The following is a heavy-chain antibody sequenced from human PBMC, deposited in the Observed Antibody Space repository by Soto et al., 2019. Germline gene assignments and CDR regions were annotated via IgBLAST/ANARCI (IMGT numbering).Heavy chain of an antibody. CDR3: TTDRGYYDSSGYYQPVFSSY. J-gene: IGHJ4*02. V-gene: IGHV3-15*07. CDR1: GFTFSNAC. Sequence: PGGSLRLPCAASGFTFSNACMLCVRQAPGKGLEWVGRIKSKTDGGTTDYAAPVKGRFTISRDDSKNTLYLQMNSLKTEDTAVYYCTTDRGYYDSSGYYQPVFSSYWGQGTLVTVSS. CDR2: IKSKTDGGTT. D-gene: IGHD3-22*01.